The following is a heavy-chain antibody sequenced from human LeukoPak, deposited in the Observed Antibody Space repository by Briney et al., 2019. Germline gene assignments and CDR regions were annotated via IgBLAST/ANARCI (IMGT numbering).Heavy chain of an antibody. V-gene: IGHV3-23*01. CDR3: AKPLYSYDSSGSNLYYFDH. CDR2: ISGSGGST. J-gene: IGHJ4*02. Sequence: GGSLRLSCAASGFTFSSYAMSWVRQAPGKGLEWVSAISGSGGSTYYADSVKGRFTISRDNSKNTLYLQMNSLRAEDTAVYYCAKPLYSYDSSGSNLYYFDHWGQGTLVTVSS. CDR1: GFTFSSYA. D-gene: IGHD3-22*01.